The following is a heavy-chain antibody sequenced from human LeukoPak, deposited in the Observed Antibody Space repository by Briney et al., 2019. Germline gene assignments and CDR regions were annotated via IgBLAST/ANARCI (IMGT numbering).Heavy chain of an antibody. CDR2: INHSGST. CDR1: GGSFSGYY. J-gene: IGHJ4*02. D-gene: IGHD4-17*01. V-gene: IGHV4-34*01. CDR3: ARVRYGDYEEAYFDY. Sequence: PSETLSLTCAVYGGSFSGYYWSWIRQPPGKGLEWIGEINHSGSTNYNPFLKSRVTISVDTSKNQFSLKLSSVTAADTAVYYCARVRYGDYEEAYFDYWGQGTLVTVSS.